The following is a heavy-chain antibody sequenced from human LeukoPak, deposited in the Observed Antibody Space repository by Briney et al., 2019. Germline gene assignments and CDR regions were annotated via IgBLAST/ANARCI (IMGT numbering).Heavy chain of an antibody. D-gene: IGHD3-3*01. CDR3: AAAAHYDSFLLVAYYFDY. Sequence: ASVKVSCKASGGTFSSYAISWVRQAPGQGLEWMGGIIPIFGTANYAQKFQGRVTITTDESTSTAYMELSSLRSEATAVYYCAAAAHYDSFLLVAYYFDYWGQGTLVTVSS. CDR1: GGTFSSYA. V-gene: IGHV1-69*05. J-gene: IGHJ4*02. CDR2: IIPIFGTA.